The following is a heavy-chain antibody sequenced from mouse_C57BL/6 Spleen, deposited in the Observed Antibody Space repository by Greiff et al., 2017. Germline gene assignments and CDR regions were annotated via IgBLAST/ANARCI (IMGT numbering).Heavy chain of an antibody. J-gene: IGHJ3*01. V-gene: IGHV1-81*01. CDR3: ASGSSYPAWFAY. D-gene: IGHD1-1*01. Sequence: QVQLQQSGAELARPGASVKLSCKASGYTFTSYGISWVKQRTGQGLEWIGEIYPRSGNTYYNEKFKGKATLTADKSSSTAYMQLNSLTSEDSAVYFCASGSSYPAWFAYWGQGTLVTVSA. CDR1: GYTFTSYG. CDR2: IYPRSGNT.